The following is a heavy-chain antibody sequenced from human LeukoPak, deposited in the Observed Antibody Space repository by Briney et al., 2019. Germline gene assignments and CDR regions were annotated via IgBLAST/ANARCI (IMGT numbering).Heavy chain of an antibody. V-gene: IGHV5-51*01. Sequence: HGESLKISCKGSGYSFTSYWIGWVRQMPGKGLKWMGTIYPGDSDARYSPSFQGQVTISADKSISTAYLQWSSLKASDTAMYYCARRRDLYSGSYYPFDYWGQGTLVTVSS. CDR3: ARRRDLYSGSYYPFDY. J-gene: IGHJ4*02. CDR2: IYPGDSDA. CDR1: GYSFTSYW. D-gene: IGHD1-26*01.